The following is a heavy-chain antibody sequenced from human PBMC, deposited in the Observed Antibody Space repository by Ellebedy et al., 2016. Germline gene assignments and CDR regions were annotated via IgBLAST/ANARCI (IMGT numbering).Heavy chain of an antibody. V-gene: IGHV4-61*01. D-gene: IGHD1-14*01. J-gene: IGHJ5*02. CDR2: IYYSGST. CDR3: ARRLSIGISGLGWFDP. CDR1: GGSVSSGSYY. Sequence: SETLSLTXTVSGGSVSSGSYYWSWIRQPPGKGLEWIGYIYYSGSTNYNPSLKSRVTISVDTSRNQFSLKLSSVTAADTALYYCARRLSIGISGLGWFDPWGQGILVTVSS.